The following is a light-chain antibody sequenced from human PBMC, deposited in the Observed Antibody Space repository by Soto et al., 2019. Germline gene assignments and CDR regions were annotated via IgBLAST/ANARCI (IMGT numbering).Light chain of an antibody. CDR2: GAS. V-gene: IGKV3-20*01. CDR1: QSLDKNN. J-gene: IGKJ1*01. Sequence: EIVLTQSPGTLSLSPGERVTLSCWASQSLDKNNLVWYQQKPGQSPRLPIYGASRRATGIPDRFSGSGSGTDSTLTISRLEAEDFAVYFCHHYANSIWTFGQGTKVEIK. CDR3: HHYANSIWT.